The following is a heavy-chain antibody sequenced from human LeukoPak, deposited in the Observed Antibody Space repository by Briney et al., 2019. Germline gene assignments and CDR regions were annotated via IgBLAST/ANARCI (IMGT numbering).Heavy chain of an antibody. J-gene: IGHJ4*02. CDR2: IYDSGST. CDR3: ARLSRMYGSGSYYMADQ. Sequence: SETLSLTCTVSGGSISSCYWSWIRQPPGKGLERIGYIYDSGSTNYNPSLKSRVTISVDTSKNQFSLKLGSVTAADTAVYYCARLSRMYGSGSYYMADQWGQGTRVTVSS. V-gene: IGHV4-59*08. CDR1: GGSISSCY. D-gene: IGHD3-10*01.